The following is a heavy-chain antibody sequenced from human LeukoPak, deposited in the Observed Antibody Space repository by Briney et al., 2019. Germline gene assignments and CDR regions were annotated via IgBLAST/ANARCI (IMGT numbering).Heavy chain of an antibody. D-gene: IGHD1-26*01. J-gene: IGHJ4*02. V-gene: IGHV3-13*04. CDR2: FATSGDT. CDR1: GFTFSNYD. Sequence: GGSLRLSCAASGFTFSNYDMHWVRQAPGRGLEWVSVFATSGDTFYLDSVKGRFTISRDNSKNTLYLQMSSLRAEDTALYYCAKDLSVGAYYFDHWGQGTLVTVSS. CDR3: AKDLSVGAYYFDH.